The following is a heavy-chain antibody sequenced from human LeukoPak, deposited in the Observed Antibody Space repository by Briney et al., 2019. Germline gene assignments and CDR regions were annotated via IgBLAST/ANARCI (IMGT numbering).Heavy chain of an antibody. CDR1: GGTFSSYA. D-gene: IGHD2-2*01. CDR2: IIPILGIA. J-gene: IGHJ4*02. Sequence: ASVKVSCKASGGTFSSYAISWVRQAPGQGLEWMGRIIPILGIANYAQKFQGRVTITADKSTSTAYMELSRLRSDDTAVYYCARESYCSSTSCYLDYWGQGTLVTVSS. CDR3: ARESYCSSTSCYLDY. V-gene: IGHV1-69*04.